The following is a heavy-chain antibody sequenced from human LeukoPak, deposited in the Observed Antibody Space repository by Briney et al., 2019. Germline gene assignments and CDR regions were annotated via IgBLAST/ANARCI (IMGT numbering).Heavy chain of an antibody. CDR1: GFTFISYS. J-gene: IGHJ4*02. CDR3: ALTPPHYYDSSGYYLTDY. D-gene: IGHD3-22*01. Sequence: KSGGSLRLSCAASGFTFISYSMNWVRQAPGKGLEWVSSISSSSSYIYYADSVKGRFTISRDNAKNSLYLQMNSLRAEDTAVYYCALTPPHYYDSSGYYLTDYWGQGTLVTVSS. CDR2: ISSSSSYI. V-gene: IGHV3-21*01.